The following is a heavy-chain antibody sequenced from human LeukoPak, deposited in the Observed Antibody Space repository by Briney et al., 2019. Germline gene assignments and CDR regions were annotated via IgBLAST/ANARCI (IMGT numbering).Heavy chain of an antibody. CDR2: IYSSGST. CDR1: GGSISSYY. V-gene: IGHV4-4*07. CDR3: ARVFSYGDHNDY. D-gene: IGHD4-17*01. Sequence: SETLSLTCTVSGGSISSYYWSWIRQPVGKGLEWIGRIYSSGSTNYNPSLKSRVTMSVDTSKNQFSLKVSSVTAADTAVYYCARVFSYGDHNDYWGQGTLVTVSS. J-gene: IGHJ4*02.